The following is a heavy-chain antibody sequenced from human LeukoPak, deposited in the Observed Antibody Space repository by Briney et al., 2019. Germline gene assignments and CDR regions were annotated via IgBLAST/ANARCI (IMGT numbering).Heavy chain of an antibody. D-gene: IGHD6-19*01. CDR3: ARAPYTSGGSTNYYYYYYMDV. CDR2: IIPIFGTA. CDR1: GGTFSSYA. J-gene: IGHJ6*03. Sequence: ASVKVSCKASGGTFSSYAISWVRQAPGQGLEWMGGIIPIFGTASYSQYFQGRVTITADKSTSTAYMELSSLRSEDTAVYYCARAPYTSGGSTNYYYYYYMDVWGKGTTVTVSS. V-gene: IGHV1-69*06.